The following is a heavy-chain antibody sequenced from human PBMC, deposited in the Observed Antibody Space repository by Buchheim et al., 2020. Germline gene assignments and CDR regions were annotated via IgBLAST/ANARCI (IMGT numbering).Heavy chain of an antibody. CDR1: EFTFSGHE. Sequence: QLVESGGGLVQPGGSLRLSCVASEFTFSGHEMNWVRQAPGKGLEWVSYISSSGSAIYYADSVKGRFTISRDNAKNSLYLQMNSLRAEDTAVYYCARANCYYGMDVWGHGTT. J-gene: IGHJ6*02. V-gene: IGHV3-48*03. CDR2: ISSSGSAI. CDR3: ARANCYYGMDV.